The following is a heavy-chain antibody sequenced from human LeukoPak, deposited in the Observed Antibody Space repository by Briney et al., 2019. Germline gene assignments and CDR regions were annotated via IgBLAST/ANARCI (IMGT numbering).Heavy chain of an antibody. D-gene: IGHD5-12*01. CDR3: ARDGYDRESRPKWGY. V-gene: IGHV1-69*06. Sequence: ASVKVSCKASGGTFSSYAISWVRQAPGQGLEWMGGIIPIFGTANYAQKFQGRVTITADKSTSTAYMELSSLRSDDTAVYYCARDGYDRESRPKWGYWGQGTLVTVSS. CDR1: GGTFSSYA. CDR2: IIPIFGTA. J-gene: IGHJ4*02.